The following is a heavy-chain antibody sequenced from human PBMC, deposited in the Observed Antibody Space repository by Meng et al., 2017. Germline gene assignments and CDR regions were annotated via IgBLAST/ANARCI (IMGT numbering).Heavy chain of an antibody. CDR2: INPSGGST. CDR1: GYTLTSYY. Sequence: QVQLVRSGAEVKKPGASVKVSCKASGYTLTSYYMHWVRQAPGQGLEWMGIINPSGGSTSYAQKFQDRVTMTRDTSTSTVYMELSSLRSEDTAVYYCASSSGWGDPVYDYWGQGTLVTVSS. D-gene: IGHD2-21*01. J-gene: IGHJ4*02. V-gene: IGHV1-46*01. CDR3: ASSSGWGDPVYDY.